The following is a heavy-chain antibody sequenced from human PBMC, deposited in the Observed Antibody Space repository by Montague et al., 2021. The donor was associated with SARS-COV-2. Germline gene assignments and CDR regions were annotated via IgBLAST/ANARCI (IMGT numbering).Heavy chain of an antibody. CDR1: GVSISSGAYS. V-gene: IGHV4-30-2*06. CDR3: ARALNPCFIANCVNYFDL. Sequence: TLSLTCTVSGVSISSGAYSWNWIRQSPGKGLERIGFIYESGSTLYNPSLKSRVTMSVDTPKNRFSLSLTSLTAADTAVYYCARALNPCFIANCVNYFDLWGLGALVTVSS. D-gene: IGHD1-1*01. J-gene: IGHJ4*02. CDR2: IYESGST.